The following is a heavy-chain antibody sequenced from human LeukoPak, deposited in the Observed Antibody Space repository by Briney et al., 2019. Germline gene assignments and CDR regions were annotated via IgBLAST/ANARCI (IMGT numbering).Heavy chain of an antibody. D-gene: IGHD6-13*01. CDR3: AKTAPGIAAAAYYYYGMDV. CDR1: GFTFSSYA. Sequence: PGGSLRLSCAASGFTFSSYAMSWVRQAPGKGXXXXXXXXXXXTSTYYADSVKGRFTISRDNSKKTLYLQMNSLRAEDTAVYYCAKTAPGIAAAAYYYYGMDVWGKGTTVTVSS. V-gene: IGHV3-23*01. CDR2: XXXXXTST. J-gene: IGHJ6*04.